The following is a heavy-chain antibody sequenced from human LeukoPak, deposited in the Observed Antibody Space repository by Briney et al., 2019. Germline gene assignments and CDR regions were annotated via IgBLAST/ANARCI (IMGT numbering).Heavy chain of an antibody. CDR3: AREWQGGIAAAGTRIEGDY. CDR1: GFSVSGYW. V-gene: IGHV3-7*01. Sequence: GGSLRLSCAVSGFSVSGYWMTWVRQAPGKGLEWVANIKEDGSEKNYVDSVKGRFTISRDNAENSLFLQMNSLRVEDTAVYYCAREWQGGIAAAGTRIEGDYWGQGTLVAVSS. J-gene: IGHJ4*02. CDR2: IKEDGSEK. D-gene: IGHD6-13*01.